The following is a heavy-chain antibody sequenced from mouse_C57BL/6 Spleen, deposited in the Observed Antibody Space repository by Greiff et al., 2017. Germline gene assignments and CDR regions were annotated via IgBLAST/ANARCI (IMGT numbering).Heavy chain of an antibody. CDR1: GYTFTSYW. CDR2: IHPNSGST. J-gene: IGHJ4*01. CDR3: ARWGSSGYVAMDY. V-gene: IGHV1-64*01. Sequence: QVHVKQPGAELVKPGASVKLSCKASGYTFTSYWMHWVKQRPGQGLEWIGMIHPNSGSTNYNEKFKSKATLTVDKSSSTAYMQLSSLTSEDSAVYYCARWGSSGYVAMDYWGQGTSVTVSS. D-gene: IGHD3-2*02.